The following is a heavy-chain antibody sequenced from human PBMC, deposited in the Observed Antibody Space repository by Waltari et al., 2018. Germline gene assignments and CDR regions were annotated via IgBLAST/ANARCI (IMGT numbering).Heavy chain of an antibody. CDR2: IYYSGST. D-gene: IGHD3-22*01. CDR3: ARVRWLGTFDY. Sequence: QLQLQESGPGLVKPSETLSLTCTVSGGSISSSSYYWGWIRQPPGKGLEWIGSIYYSGSTYYNPSLKSRVTISVDTSKNQFSLKLSSVTAADTAVYYCARVRWLGTFDYWGQGTLVTVSS. J-gene: IGHJ4*02. CDR1: GGSISSSSYY. V-gene: IGHV4-39*07.